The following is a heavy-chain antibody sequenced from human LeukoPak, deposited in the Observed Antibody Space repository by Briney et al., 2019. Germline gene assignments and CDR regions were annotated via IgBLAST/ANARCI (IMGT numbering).Heavy chain of an antibody. J-gene: IGHJ4*02. D-gene: IGHD3-10*01. Sequence: GGSLRLSCAASGFTFSSYAMSWVRQAPGKGLEWVSAISGSGGSTYYADSVKGRFTISRDNSKDTLYLQMNSLRADDTAVYYCARDFYGSVSFDLWGQGTLVIVSS. CDR2: ISGSGGST. CDR1: GFTFSSYA. CDR3: ARDFYGSVSFDL. V-gene: IGHV3-23*01.